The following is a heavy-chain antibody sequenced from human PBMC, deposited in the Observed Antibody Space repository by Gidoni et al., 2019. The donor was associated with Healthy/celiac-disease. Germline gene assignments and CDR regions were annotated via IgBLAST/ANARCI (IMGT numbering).Heavy chain of an antibody. CDR1: GFTFSSYG. CDR3: AKDQDLLPPFGATTPLFDY. Sequence: QVQLVESGGGVVQPGRSLRLSCAASGFTFSSYGMHWVRQAPGKGLEWVAVISYDGSNKYYADSVKGRFTISRDNSKNTLYLQMNSLRAEDTAVYYCAKDQDLLPPFGATTPLFDYWGQGTLVTVSS. J-gene: IGHJ4*02. CDR2: ISYDGSNK. D-gene: IGHD1-26*01. V-gene: IGHV3-30*18.